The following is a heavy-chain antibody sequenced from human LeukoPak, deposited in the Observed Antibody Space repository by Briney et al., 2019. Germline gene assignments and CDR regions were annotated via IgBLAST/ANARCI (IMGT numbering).Heavy chain of an antibody. D-gene: IGHD2-15*01. Sequence: GGSLRLSCAASGFTFSTYGMHWARQAPGKGLEWVALIVYDGSDKYYADSVRGRFTISRDNAGSSLYLQMNSLRADDTAVYYCARGGVGGRGVYFDFWGQGTLTTVSS. CDR3: ARGGVGGRGVYFDF. J-gene: IGHJ4*02. CDR2: IVYDGSDK. CDR1: GFTFSTYG. V-gene: IGHV3-33*08.